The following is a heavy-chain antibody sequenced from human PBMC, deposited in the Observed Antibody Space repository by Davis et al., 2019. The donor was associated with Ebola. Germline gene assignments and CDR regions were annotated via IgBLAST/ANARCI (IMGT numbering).Heavy chain of an antibody. D-gene: IGHD3-3*01. CDR3: TRRDYDFWSGYYWFDP. Sequence: GESLKISCAASGFTFSGSAMHWVRQASGKGLEWVGRIRSKANSYATAYAASVKGRFTISRDDSKNTAYLQMNSLKTEDTAVYYCTRRDYDFWSGYYWFDPWGQGTLVTVSS. V-gene: IGHV3-73*01. J-gene: IGHJ5*02. CDR1: GFTFSGSA. CDR2: IRSKANSYAT.